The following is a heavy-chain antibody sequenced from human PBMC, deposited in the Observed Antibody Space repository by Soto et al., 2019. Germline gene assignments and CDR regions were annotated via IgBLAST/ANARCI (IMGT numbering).Heavy chain of an antibody. J-gene: IGHJ4*02. CDR2: IYSGGST. D-gene: IGHD4-17*01. CDR1: GFTVSSNY. CDR3: ARDRDYGDSSDY. V-gene: IGHV3-66*01. Sequence: EVQLVESGGGLVQPGGSLRLPCAASGFTVSSNYMSWVRQAPGKGLEWVSVIYSGGSTYYADSVKGRFTISRDNSKNTLYLQMNSLRAEDTAVYYCARDRDYGDSSDYWGQGTLVTVSS.